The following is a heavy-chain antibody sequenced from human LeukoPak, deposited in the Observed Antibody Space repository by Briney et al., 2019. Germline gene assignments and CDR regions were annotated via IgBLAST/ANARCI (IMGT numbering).Heavy chain of an antibody. V-gene: IGHV1-2*02. CDR2: INPNSGGT. Sequence: GASVKVSCKASGYTFGTHWMHWVRQAPGQGLEWMGWINPNSGGTNYAQKFQGRVTMTRDTSISTAYMELSSLRSEDTAVYYCASFSLEGLRGYSYGQNEGSDYWGQGTLVTVSS. D-gene: IGHD5-18*01. CDR3: ASFSLEGLRGYSYGQNEGSDY. J-gene: IGHJ4*02. CDR1: GYTFGTHW.